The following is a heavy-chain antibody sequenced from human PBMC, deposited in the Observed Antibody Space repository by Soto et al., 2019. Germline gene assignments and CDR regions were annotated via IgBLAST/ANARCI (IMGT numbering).Heavy chain of an antibody. V-gene: IGHV3-23*01. CDR2: ISGSGGST. Sequence: VGSLRLSCAASGFTFSSYAMSWVRQAPGKGLEWVSAISGSGGSTYYADSVKGRFTISRDNSKNTLYLQMNSLRAEDTAVYYCAKLRVGATIVANQQDYWGQGTMVTFYS. J-gene: IGHJ4*02. CDR1: GFTFSSYA. D-gene: IGHD5-12*01. CDR3: AKLRVGATIVANQQDY.